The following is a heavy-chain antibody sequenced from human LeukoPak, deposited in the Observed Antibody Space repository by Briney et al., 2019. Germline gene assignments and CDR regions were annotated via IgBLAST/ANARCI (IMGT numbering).Heavy chain of an antibody. CDR2: IYYSGST. CDR3: ASQDILTGYYNGGFDY. J-gene: IGHJ4*02. V-gene: IGHV4-59*08. CDR1: GGSISGYY. Sequence: PSETLSLTCTVSGGSISGYYWSWIRQPPGKGLEWIGYIYYSGSTNYNPSLKSRVTISVDTSKNQFSLKLSSVTAADTAVYYCASQDILTGYYNGGFDYWGQGTLVTVSS. D-gene: IGHD3-9*01.